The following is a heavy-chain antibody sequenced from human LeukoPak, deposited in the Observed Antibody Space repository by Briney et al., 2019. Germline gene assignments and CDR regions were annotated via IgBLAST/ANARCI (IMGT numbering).Heavy chain of an antibody. CDR2: ITGSGDDT. CDR3: AKGSRTSRPYYFDF. Sequence: PGGSLRLSCAASGFTVSSNYMSWVRQAPGKGLEWVSAITGSGDDTYHADSVKGRFTISRDNSKNTLYLQMNSLRAEDKAVYYCAKGSRTSRPYYFDFWGQEILVTVSS. CDR1: GFTVSSNY. D-gene: IGHD3/OR15-3a*01. J-gene: IGHJ4*02. V-gene: IGHV3-23*01.